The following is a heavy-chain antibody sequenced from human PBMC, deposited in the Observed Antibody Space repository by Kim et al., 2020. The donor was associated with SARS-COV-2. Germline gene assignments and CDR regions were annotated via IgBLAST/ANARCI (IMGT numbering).Heavy chain of an antibody. CDR2: INPKSGTT. CDR3: ARSDGTYYAGDY. J-gene: IGHJ4*02. D-gene: IGHD1-26*01. CDR1: GYTFTTYY. V-gene: IGHV1-46*01. Sequence: ASVKVSCKASGYTFTTYYIHWVRQAPGQGLEWMGLINPKSGTTDYAQKFQGRVTMTRDTSTTTVYMELSSLRSEDTAVFYCARSDGTYYAGDYWGQGTAVTVSS.